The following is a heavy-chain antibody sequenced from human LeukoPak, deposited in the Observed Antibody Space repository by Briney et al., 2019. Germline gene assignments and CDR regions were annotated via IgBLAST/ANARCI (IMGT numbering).Heavy chain of an antibody. J-gene: IGHJ4*02. CDR2: IWYDGSNK. CDR3: ARDLLDCGGPKCSDY. CDR1: GFIFRRHG. V-gene: IGHV3-33*01. Sequence: PGGSLRLSCAASGFIFRRHGMHWVRQAPGKGLAWVAVIWYDGSNKYYADSVKGRFTISRDNSKNTLYLQMNSLRTEDTAVYYCARDLLDCGGPKCSDYGGQGTLVTVSS. D-gene: IGHD2-21*01.